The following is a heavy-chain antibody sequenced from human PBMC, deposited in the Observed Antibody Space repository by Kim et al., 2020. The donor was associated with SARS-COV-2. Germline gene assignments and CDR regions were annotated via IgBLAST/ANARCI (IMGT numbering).Heavy chain of an antibody. CDR2: INHSGST. V-gene: IGHV4-34*01. CDR1: GGSFSGYY. CDR3: ARVPTPTNSSSHDNWFDP. Sequence: SETLSLTCAVYGGSFSGYYWSWIRQPPGKGLEWIGEINHSGSTNYNPSLKSRVTISVDTSKNQFSLKLSSVTAADTAVYYCARVPTPTNSSSHDNWFDPWGQGTLVTVSS. D-gene: IGHD6-6*01. J-gene: IGHJ5*02.